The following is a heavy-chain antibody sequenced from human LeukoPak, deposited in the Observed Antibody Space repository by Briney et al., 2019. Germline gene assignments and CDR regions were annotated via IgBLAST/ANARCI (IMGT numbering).Heavy chain of an antibody. CDR2: INTNTGNP. CDR1: GYTFTKYA. CDR3: ARAGLAYYDFWSGYYTGDYYYYMDV. Sequence: ASVKVSCKASGYTFTKYAVNWVRQAPGQGLEWMGWINTNTGNPTYAQGFTGRFVFSLDTSVSTAYLQISSLKAEDTAVYYCARAGLAYYDFWSGYYTGDYYYYMDVWGKGTTVTVSS. V-gene: IGHV7-4-1*02. D-gene: IGHD3-3*01. J-gene: IGHJ6*03.